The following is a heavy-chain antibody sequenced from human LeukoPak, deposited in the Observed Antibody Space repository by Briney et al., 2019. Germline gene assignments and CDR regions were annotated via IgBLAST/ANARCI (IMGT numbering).Heavy chain of an antibody. D-gene: IGHD3-10*01. CDR2: IWYDGSNK. CDR1: GFTFSSYG. Sequence: PGRSLRLSCAASGFTFSSYGMHWVRQAPGKGLEWVAVIWYDGSNKYYADSVKGRFTISRDNSKNTLYLQMNSLRVEDTAVYYCAKGSGNLDYWGQGTLVTVSS. CDR3: AKGSGNLDY. J-gene: IGHJ4*02. V-gene: IGHV3-33*06.